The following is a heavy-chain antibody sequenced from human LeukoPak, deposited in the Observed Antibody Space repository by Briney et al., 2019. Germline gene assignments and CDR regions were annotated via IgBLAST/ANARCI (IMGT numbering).Heavy chain of an antibody. D-gene: IGHD3-10*01. CDR2: ISVSGENT. J-gene: IGHJ4*02. CDR1: GFTFSTYA. Sequence: GGSLRLSCAASGFTFSTYAMSWVRQAPGKGLQWVSTISVSGENTYYADSVKGRFTISRDISKSTLYLQMNSLRDEDTAIYYCAKYGSGSYYNGLFWGQGTLVTVSS. V-gene: IGHV3-23*01. CDR3: AKYGSGSYYNGLF.